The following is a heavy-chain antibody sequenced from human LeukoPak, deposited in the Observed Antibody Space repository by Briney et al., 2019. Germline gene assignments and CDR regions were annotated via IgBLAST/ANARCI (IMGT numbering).Heavy chain of an antibody. CDR3: AKGQWFGELSDPAFDY. Sequence: GGSLRLSCAASGFTFSSYAMSWVRQAPGKGLEWVSAISGSGGSTYYADSVKGRFTISRDNSKNTLYLQMNSLRAEDTAVYYFAKGQWFGELSDPAFDYWGQGTLVTVSS. CDR2: ISGSGGST. D-gene: IGHD3-10*01. J-gene: IGHJ4*02. V-gene: IGHV3-23*01. CDR1: GFTFSSYA.